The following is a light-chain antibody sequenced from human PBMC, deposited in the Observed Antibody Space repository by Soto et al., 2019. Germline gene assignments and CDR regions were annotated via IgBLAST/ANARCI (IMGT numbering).Light chain of an antibody. Sequence: IQMTQSPSSLSASVGDRVTISCRASQGIGNALGWYQQKPGTPPKVLIYGASNLQSGVPPRFSGSGSGTDFTLAISSLQPEDSATYYCLQDINYPWTFGQGTKVDIK. CDR2: GAS. CDR3: LQDINYPWT. CDR1: QGIGNA. V-gene: IGKV1-6*01. J-gene: IGKJ1*01.